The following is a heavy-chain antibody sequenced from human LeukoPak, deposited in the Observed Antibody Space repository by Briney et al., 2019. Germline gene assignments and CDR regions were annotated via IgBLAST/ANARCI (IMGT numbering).Heavy chain of an antibody. J-gene: IGHJ5*02. D-gene: IGHD3-22*01. V-gene: IGHV1-46*01. CDR1: GYTFTSYY. CDR3: ARDPNYYDSSGYNYWFDP. CDR2: INPSGGST. Sequence: GASVKVSCKASGYTFTSYYMHWVRQAPGQGLEWMGIINPSGGSTSYAQKFQGRVTMTRDTSTSTVYMELSSLRSEDTAVYYCARDPNYYDSSGYNYWFDPWGQGTLVTVSS.